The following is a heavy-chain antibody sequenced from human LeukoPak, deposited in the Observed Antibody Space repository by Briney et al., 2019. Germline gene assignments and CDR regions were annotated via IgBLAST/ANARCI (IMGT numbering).Heavy chain of an antibody. J-gene: IGHJ3*02. V-gene: IGHV4-59*01. Sequence: PSETLSLTCTGSGGSISSYYWSWIRQPPGKGLEWIGYIYYSGSTNYNPSLKSRVTISVDTSKNQFSLKLSSVTAADTAVYYCARGSGYSYGYDAFDIWGQGTMVTVSS. D-gene: IGHD5-18*01. CDR3: ARGSGYSYGYDAFDI. CDR1: GGSISSYY. CDR2: IYYSGST.